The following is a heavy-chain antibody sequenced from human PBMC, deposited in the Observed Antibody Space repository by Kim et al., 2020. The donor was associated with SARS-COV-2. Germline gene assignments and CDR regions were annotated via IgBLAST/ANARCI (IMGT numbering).Heavy chain of an antibody. Sequence: SVKVSCKASGGTFSSYAISWVRQAPGQGLEWMGGIIPIFGTANYAQKFQGRVTITADESTSTAYMELSSLRSEDTAVYYCVLLWFGESGSASHPIDYWGQGTLVTVSS. V-gene: IGHV1-69*13. CDR3: VLLWFGESGSASHPIDY. J-gene: IGHJ4*02. CDR2: IIPIFGTA. CDR1: GGTFSSYA. D-gene: IGHD3-10*01.